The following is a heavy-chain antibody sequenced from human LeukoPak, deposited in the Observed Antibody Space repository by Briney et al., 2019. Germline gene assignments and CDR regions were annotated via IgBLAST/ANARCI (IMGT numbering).Heavy chain of an antibody. CDR2: TNHCGST. J-gene: IGHJ4*02. D-gene: IGHD3-10*01. CDR1: GGSFSGYY. Sequence: SETLSLTCAVYGGSFSGYYWSWIRQPPGKGLEWIGETNHCGSTNYNPSLKSRVTISVDTSKNQFSLKLSSVTAADTAVYYCAAAAMYYGSGSYYHLDYWGQGTLVTVSS. V-gene: IGHV4-34*01. CDR3: AAAAMYYGSGSYYHLDY.